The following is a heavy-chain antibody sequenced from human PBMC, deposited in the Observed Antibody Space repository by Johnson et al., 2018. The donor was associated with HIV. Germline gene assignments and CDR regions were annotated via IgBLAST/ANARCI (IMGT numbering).Heavy chain of an antibody. D-gene: IGHD3-3*01. J-gene: IGHJ3*02. CDR2: INWNGGST. CDR1: GFTLDDYG. Sequence: VQLVESGGGVVRPGQSLRLSCEASGFTLDDYGMTWVRQAPGKGLEWVSGINWNGGSTGYAYSVKGRFTISRDNARNSLYMQMNSLRAEDTALYYCAKEYYNFWSGPDAFDIWGQGIMVTVSS. CDR3: AKEYYNFWSGPDAFDI. V-gene: IGHV3-20*04.